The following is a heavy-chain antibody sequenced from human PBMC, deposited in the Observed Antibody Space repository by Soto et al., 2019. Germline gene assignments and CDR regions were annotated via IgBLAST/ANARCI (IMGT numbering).Heavy chain of an antibody. V-gene: IGHV4-31*03. CDR2: IYYTGTS. CDR1: GGSLGSGFSY. CDR3: ARGLDRAKSGF. D-gene: IGHD5-18*01. Sequence: QVQVQKSGPGLVEPSQTLSLNCTVSGGSLGSGFSYWSWVRHHPGKGLEWIASIYYTGTSYYNTSLKSRLTISVDTSKSHFSLDMISVTAADTAVYYCARGLDRAKSGFWGYGTLVTVSS. J-gene: IGHJ4*01.